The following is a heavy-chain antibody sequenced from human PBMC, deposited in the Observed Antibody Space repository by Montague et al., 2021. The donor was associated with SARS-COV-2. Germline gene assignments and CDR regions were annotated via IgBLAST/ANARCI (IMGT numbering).Heavy chain of an antibody. J-gene: IGHJ2*01. CDR3: ARHVDPCGGNCRIWYFDL. D-gene: IGHD4-23*01. CDR2: ISYTGST. Sequence: SETLSLTCTVSGGSISSNLFYWGWIRQTPGKAPEWIGDISYTGSTYYNPSLKSRVTVAVDTSTNQFSLRLSSLTAADTAMYYCARHVDPCGGNCRIWYFDLWGRGSLVTVSS. CDR1: GGSISSNLFY. V-gene: IGHV4-39*01.